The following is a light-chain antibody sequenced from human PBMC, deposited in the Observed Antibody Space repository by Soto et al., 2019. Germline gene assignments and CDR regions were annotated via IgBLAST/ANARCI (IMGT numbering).Light chain of an antibody. J-gene: IGKJ5*01. Sequence: IQLTQSPSSLSASVGDRVTITCRASQGINNNLVWYQQEPGKAPNLLIYDASDLERGVPSRFSGSGSGTDFTFTISSLQPEDFATYYCQQYESLPLTFGQGTRLEIK. CDR1: QGINNN. CDR3: QQYESLPLT. V-gene: IGKV1-33*01. CDR2: DAS.